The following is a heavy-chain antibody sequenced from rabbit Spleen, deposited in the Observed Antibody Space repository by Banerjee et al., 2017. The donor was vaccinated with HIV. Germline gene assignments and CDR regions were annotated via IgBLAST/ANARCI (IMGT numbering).Heavy chain of an antibody. CDR3: ARDTSSSFSSYGMDL. CDR2: IDTGSSGFT. D-gene: IGHD1-1*01. J-gene: IGHJ6*01. V-gene: IGHV1S40*01. CDR1: GVSFSSSSY. Sequence: QSLEESGGDLVKPGASLTLTCTASGVSFSSSSYMCWVRQAPGKGLEWIACIDTGSSGFTYFATWAKGRFTCSKTSSTTVTLQMTRLTAADTATYFCARDTSSSFSSYGMDLWVQGTLVTVS.